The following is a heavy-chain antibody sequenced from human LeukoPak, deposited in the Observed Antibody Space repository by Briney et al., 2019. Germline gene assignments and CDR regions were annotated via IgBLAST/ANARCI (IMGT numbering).Heavy chain of an antibody. D-gene: IGHD2-2*01. CDR1: GFIFTNYH. CDR3: ARDRSRYQLLQGAAFDI. V-gene: IGHV3-30*03. Sequence: GRSLRLSCAASGFIFTNYHMHWFRQAPGKGLEWVALISNDGDNKVYRESVKGRFTISRDNAKSSLYLQMNSLRAEDTAVYYCARDRSRYQLLQGAAFDIWGQGTMVTVSS. CDR2: ISNDGDNK. J-gene: IGHJ3*02.